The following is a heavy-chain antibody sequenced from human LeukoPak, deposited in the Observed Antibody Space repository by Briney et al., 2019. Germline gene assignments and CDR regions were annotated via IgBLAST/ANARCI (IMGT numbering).Heavy chain of an antibody. CDR1: EFPFSAYG. Sequence: GGSMRLSCAASEFPFSAYGMTWVRQAPGKGLEWVSAISGSAAATFYADSVKGRFTISRDNSRNTLYLQMNSLRAEDTAVDYCAKVPLRTGLKYFDYWGQGTLVTVSS. J-gene: IGHJ4*02. V-gene: IGHV3-23*01. CDR3: AKVPLRTGLKYFDY. CDR2: ISGSAAAT. D-gene: IGHD3/OR15-3a*01.